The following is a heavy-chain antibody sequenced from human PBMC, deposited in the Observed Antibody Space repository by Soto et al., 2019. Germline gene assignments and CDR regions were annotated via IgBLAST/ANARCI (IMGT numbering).Heavy chain of an antibody. J-gene: IGHJ4*02. Sequence: QVQLVESGGGVVQPGRSLRLSCAASGFTFSSYGMHWVRQAPGKGLEWVAVISYDGSNKYYADSVKGRFTISRDNSKNTLYLQMNSLSAEDTAVYYCAKGRWELLRRPYYFDYWGQGTLVTVSS. V-gene: IGHV3-30*18. CDR3: AKGRWELLRRPYYFDY. D-gene: IGHD1-26*01. CDR2: ISYDGSNK. CDR1: GFTFSSYG.